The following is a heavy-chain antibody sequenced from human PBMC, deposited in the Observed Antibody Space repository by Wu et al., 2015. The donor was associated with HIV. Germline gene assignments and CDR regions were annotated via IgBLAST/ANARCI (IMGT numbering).Heavy chain of an antibody. Sequence: QVQLVQSGAEVKKPGSSVKVSCKTSGGTFSTFGLSWVRQAPGQGLEWLGRIVPLFGAPNHARKFQDRLTITADGSTATVYMEMSNLRSEDTAVYFCTRSSFTGGSDTWYSFDKWGQGTLVTVSS. CDR2: IVPLFGAP. CDR1: GGTFSTFG. D-gene: IGHD1-14*01. J-gene: IGHJ4*02. V-gene: IGHV1-69*13. CDR3: TRSSFTGGSDTWYSFDK.